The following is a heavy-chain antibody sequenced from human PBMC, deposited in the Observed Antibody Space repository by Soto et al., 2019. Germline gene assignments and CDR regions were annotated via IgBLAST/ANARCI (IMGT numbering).Heavy chain of an antibody. J-gene: IGHJ6*02. CDR3: ARDRSSTYYYGMDL. CDR2: ISYDGSNQ. CDR1: GFSFGRHG. D-gene: IGHD6-19*01. Sequence: LRLSCAASGFSFGRHGTHWVRQAPGKGLEWVAVISYDGSNQDYADSVKGRFSISRDNSKNTVYLQMNSLRVEDSAVYYCARDRSSTYYYGMDLWGQGTTVTVSS. V-gene: IGHV3-30-3*01.